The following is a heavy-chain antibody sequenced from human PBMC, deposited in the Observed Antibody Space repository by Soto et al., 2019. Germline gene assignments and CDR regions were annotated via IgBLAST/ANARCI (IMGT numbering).Heavy chain of an antibody. CDR2: ISGSGGST. J-gene: IGHJ6*03. V-gene: IGHV3-23*01. CDR1: GFTFSSYA. Sequence: GGSLRLSCAASGFTFSSYAMSWVRQAPGKGLEWVSAISGSGGSTYYADSVKGRFTISRDNSKNTLYLQMNSLRAEDTAVYYCAKFRGPSYSYYYMDVWGKGTTVTVSS. CDR3: AKFRGPSYSYYYMDV. D-gene: IGHD3-16*01.